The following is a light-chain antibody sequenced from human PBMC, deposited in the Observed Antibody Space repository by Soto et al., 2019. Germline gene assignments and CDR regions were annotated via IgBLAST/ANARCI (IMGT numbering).Light chain of an antibody. CDR1: ESVVSNY. J-gene: IGKJ1*01. CDR3: QQYGTSPPWT. V-gene: IGKV3-20*01. Sequence: EIVLTQSPGTLSLSPGERATLSCRATESVVSNYLAWYQLKPGQAPRLLIYDASSRATGIPDRFSGGGSGTDFTLTISRLEPEDFAVYYCQQYGTSPPWTFGQGTKVDIK. CDR2: DAS.